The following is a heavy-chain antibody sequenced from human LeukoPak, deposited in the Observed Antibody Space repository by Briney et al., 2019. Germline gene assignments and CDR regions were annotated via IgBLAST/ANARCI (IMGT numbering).Heavy chain of an antibody. CDR2: INHSGST. D-gene: IGHD4-11*01. J-gene: IGHJ4*02. V-gene: IGHV4-34*01. CDR3: ARVDYSNSGGVFDY. CDR1: GGSFSGYY. Sequence: PSETLSLTCAVYGGSFSGYYWSWIRQPPGKGLEWIGEINHSGSTNYNPSLKSRVTISVDTSKNQFSLKLSSVTAADTAVYYCARVDYSNSGGVFDYWGQGTLVTVSS.